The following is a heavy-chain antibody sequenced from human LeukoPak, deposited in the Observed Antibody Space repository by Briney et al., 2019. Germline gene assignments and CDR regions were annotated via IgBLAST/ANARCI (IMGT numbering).Heavy chain of an antibody. D-gene: IGHD2-15*01. V-gene: IGHV3-23*01. J-gene: IGHJ4*02. CDR2: ISGSGGST. Sequence: GGSLRLSCAASGFTFSSYAMSWVRQAPGKGLEWVSAISGSGGSTYYADSVKGRFTISRDNSKNTLYLQMNSLRAEDTAVHYCACGSSRDPGFDYWGQGTLVTVSS. CDR3: ACGSSRDPGFDY. CDR1: GFTFSSYA.